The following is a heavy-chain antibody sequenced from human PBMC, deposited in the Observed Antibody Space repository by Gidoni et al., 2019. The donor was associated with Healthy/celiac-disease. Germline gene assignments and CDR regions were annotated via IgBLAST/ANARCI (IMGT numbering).Heavy chain of an antibody. J-gene: IGHJ3*02. V-gene: IGHV3-74*01. CDR3: ARWGRDYSAFDI. CDR1: GFTFSSYW. D-gene: IGHD4-17*01. CDR2: INSDGSST. Sequence: EVQLVESGGGLVQPGGSMRLSCAASGFTFSSYWMHWVRQAPGKGLVWVSRINSDGSSTSYADSVKGRFTISRDNAKNTLYLQMNSLRAEDTAVYYCARWGRDYSAFDIWGQGTMVTVSS.